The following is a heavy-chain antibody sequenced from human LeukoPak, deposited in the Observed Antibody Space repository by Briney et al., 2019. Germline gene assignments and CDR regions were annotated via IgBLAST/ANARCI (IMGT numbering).Heavy chain of an antibody. D-gene: IGHD3-22*01. CDR1: GFIFSDYF. Sequence: GGSLKLSCAASGFIFSDYFMAWIRQAPGKGPEWVAYVGDSGSTVYYTDSVEGRFTISRDNSKNTLYLQMNSLRAEDTALYYCAKGDHYDTSGYDAFDIWGQGTMVTVSS. CDR3: AKGDHYDTSGYDAFDI. V-gene: IGHV3-11*04. CDR2: VGDSGSTV. J-gene: IGHJ3*02.